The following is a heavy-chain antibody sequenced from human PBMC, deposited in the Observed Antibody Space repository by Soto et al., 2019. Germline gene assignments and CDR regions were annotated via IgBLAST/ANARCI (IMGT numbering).Heavy chain of an antibody. V-gene: IGHV3-11*01. Sequence: QVQLVESGGDLVKPGGSLRLSCAASGFTFSDHFMSWIRQAPGKGLEWISYMTPSGSSRSYADSVKGRFTISRDNAKTSLYLQMNSLRGDDTAGYYCVRDVSGNYLTFDLMGPGTRVTVSS. CDR2: MTPSGSSR. CDR1: GFTFSDHF. D-gene: IGHD1-26*01. CDR3: VRDVSGNYLTFDL. J-gene: IGHJ3*01.